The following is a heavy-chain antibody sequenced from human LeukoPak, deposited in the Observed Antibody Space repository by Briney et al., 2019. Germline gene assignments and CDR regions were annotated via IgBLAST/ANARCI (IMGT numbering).Heavy chain of an antibody. CDR1: GFTFSSYW. D-gene: IGHD3-10*01. Sequence: PGGSLRLSCAASGFTFSSYWMSWVRQAPGKGLEWVANIKQDGSEKYYVDSVKDRFTISRDNAKNSLYLQMNSLRAEDTAVYYCARVSYYYGSGGSLYYWGQGTLVTVSS. V-gene: IGHV3-7*01. CDR2: IKQDGSEK. J-gene: IGHJ4*02. CDR3: ARVSYYYGSGGSLYY.